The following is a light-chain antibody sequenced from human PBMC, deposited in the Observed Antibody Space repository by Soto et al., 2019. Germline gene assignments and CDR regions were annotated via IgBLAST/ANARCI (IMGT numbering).Light chain of an antibody. CDR3: SSYTSSSTL. V-gene: IGLV2-14*01. J-gene: IGLJ1*01. CDR1: SSDVGGYNY. CDR2: EVS. Sequence: QSVLTQPASVSGSPGQSITISCTGISSDVGGYNYVSWYQQHPGKAPKLMIYEVSNRPSGASSRFSGSKSGNTASLTISGLQTEDEADYYCSSYTSSSTLFGTGTKVTGL.